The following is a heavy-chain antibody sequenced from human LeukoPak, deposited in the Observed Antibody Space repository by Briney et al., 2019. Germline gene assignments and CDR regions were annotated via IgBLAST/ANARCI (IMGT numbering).Heavy chain of an antibody. CDR3: ARDPVSGVVAATVYYYYMDV. V-gene: IGHV1-69*05. CDR2: IIPIFGTA. D-gene: IGHD2-15*01. Sequence: SVKVSCKASGGTFSSYAISWVRQAPGQGLEWMGRIIPIFGTANYAQKFQGRVTITTDESTSTAYMELSSLRSEDTAVYYCARDPVSGVVAATVYYYYMDVWGKGATVTVSS. CDR1: GGTFSSYA. J-gene: IGHJ6*03.